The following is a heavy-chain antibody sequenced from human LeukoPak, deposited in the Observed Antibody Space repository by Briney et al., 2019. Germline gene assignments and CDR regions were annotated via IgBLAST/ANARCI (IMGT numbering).Heavy chain of an antibody. CDR2: ITSSSNTI. Sequence: GGSLRLSCAASGFTVSSYNMNWVRQAPGKGLEWVSYITSSSNTIYYAESVKGRFTISRDNAKNSLYLQMNSLRAEDTALYYCARSGTYAYFDLWGQGTLVTVSP. CDR3: ARSGTYAYFDL. V-gene: IGHV3-48*01. D-gene: IGHD1-26*01. J-gene: IGHJ4*02. CDR1: GFTVSSYN.